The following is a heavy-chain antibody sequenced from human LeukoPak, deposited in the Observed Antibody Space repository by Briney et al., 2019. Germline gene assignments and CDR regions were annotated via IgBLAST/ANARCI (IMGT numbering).Heavy chain of an antibody. CDR1: GYTLTELS. Sequence: SVKVSCKVSGYTLTELSMHWVRQAPGKGLEWMGGFDPEDGETIYARKFQGRVTITRDTSASTAYMELSSLRSEDTAVYYCARENFWQLAAFDIWGQGTMVTVSS. CDR3: ARENFWQLAAFDI. V-gene: IGHV1-24*01. CDR2: FDPEDGET. D-gene: IGHD6-13*01. J-gene: IGHJ3*02.